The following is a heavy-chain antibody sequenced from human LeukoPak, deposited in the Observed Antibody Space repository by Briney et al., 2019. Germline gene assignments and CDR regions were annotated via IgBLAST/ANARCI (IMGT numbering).Heavy chain of an antibody. J-gene: IGHJ3*02. CDR1: GFIFSYYL. V-gene: IGHV5-51*01. Sequence: GESLKISSQSAGFIFSYYLIGLVRQMPGKGLEWMGSIYPGDSETRYSPSFQSQVTISADKYISTAYLQWSSLKASDTAMYYCTSLWTYSHSFEIWGEGTMVTVSS. D-gene: IGHD2-21*01. CDR2: IYPGDSET. CDR3: TSLWTYSHSFEI.